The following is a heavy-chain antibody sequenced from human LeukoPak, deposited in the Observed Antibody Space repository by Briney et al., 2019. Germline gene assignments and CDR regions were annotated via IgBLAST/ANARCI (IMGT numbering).Heavy chain of an antibody. D-gene: IGHD2-15*01. J-gene: IGHJ4*02. CDR2: ISSSSTYI. CDR3: ARDSYYCRGGSCYSSKGIHEY. CDR1: GFTFSTYS. Sequence: GGSLRLSCAASGFTFSTYSMNWVRQAPGKGLEWVSSISSSSTYIYYADAVKGRFTISRDNAKNSLYLEMNTLRVEDTAVYYCARDSYYCRGGSCYSSKGIHEYWGQGTLVTVSS. V-gene: IGHV3-21*01.